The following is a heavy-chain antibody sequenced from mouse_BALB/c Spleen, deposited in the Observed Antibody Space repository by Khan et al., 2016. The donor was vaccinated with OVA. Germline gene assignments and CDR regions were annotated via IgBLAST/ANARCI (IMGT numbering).Heavy chain of an antibody. J-gene: IGHJ4*01. CDR2: ISSTGST. CDR1: GYSITSDYA. CDR3: ARSLYYSYGYALDC. Sequence: VQLKESGPGLVKPSQSLSLTCTVTGYSITSDYAWNWLRQFPGNKLEWMGYISSTGSTSYNPSLQSRISFTRDTSKNQFFLQLKSVTTEDTATYYCARSLYYSYGYALDCWGRGTSVTVSS. D-gene: IGHD2-14*01. V-gene: IGHV3-2*02.